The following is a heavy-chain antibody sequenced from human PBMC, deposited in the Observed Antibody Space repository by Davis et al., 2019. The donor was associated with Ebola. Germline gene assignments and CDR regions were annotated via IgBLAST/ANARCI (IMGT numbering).Heavy chain of an antibody. V-gene: IGHV4-59*01. CDR3: ARDCSGGSCYGGAFDI. J-gene: IGHJ3*02. CDR2: IYYSGST. Sequence: GSLRLSCTVSGGSISSYYWSWIRQPPGKGLEWIGYIYYSGSTNYNPSLKSRVTISVDTSKNQFSLKLSSVTAADTAVYYCARDCSGGSCYGGAFDIWGQGTMVTVSS. CDR1: GGSISSYY. D-gene: IGHD2-15*01.